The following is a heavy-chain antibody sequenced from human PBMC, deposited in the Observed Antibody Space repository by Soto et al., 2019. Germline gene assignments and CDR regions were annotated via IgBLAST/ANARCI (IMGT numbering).Heavy chain of an antibody. CDR1: GGTFSSYA. D-gene: IGHD2-21*02. CDR3: ASQSEGGNSGLVVACDI. Sequence: QVQLVQSGAEVKKPGSSVKVSCKASGGTFSSYAISWVRQAPGQGLEWMGGIIPIFGTANYAQKFQGRVTITADESTSTAYMELSSLRSEDTAVYYCASQSEGGNSGLVVACDICGQGTMVTVSS. J-gene: IGHJ3*02. V-gene: IGHV1-69*12. CDR2: IIPIFGTA.